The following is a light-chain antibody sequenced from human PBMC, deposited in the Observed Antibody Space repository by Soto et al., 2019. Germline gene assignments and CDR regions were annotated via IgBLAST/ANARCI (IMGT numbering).Light chain of an antibody. CDR2: DAY. J-gene: IGKJ1*01. CDR1: QSISNW. CDR3: QQYNSYSPT. V-gene: IGKV1-5*01. Sequence: DIQMTQSPSTLSSSLVDRATITFRASQSISNWLAWYQQKTGKAPKLXIYDAYNLESGVTSRFSGSGSGTEFTLTISSLQPDDFATYYCQQYNSYSPTCGQGTKV.